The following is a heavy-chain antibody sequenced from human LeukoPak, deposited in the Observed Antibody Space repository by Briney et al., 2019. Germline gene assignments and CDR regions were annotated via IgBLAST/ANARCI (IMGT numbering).Heavy chain of an antibody. Sequence: GGSLRLSCAASGFTVSSNYMSWVRQAPGKGLEWVSVIYSGGSTYYADSVKGRFTISRDNSKNTLYLQMNSLGAEDTAVYYCARDQRGYYDSSGYPPYYYYGMDVWGQGTTVTVSS. D-gene: IGHD3-22*01. CDR1: GFTVSSNY. CDR3: ARDQRGYYDSSGYPPYYYYGMDV. J-gene: IGHJ6*02. V-gene: IGHV3-66*02. CDR2: IYSGGST.